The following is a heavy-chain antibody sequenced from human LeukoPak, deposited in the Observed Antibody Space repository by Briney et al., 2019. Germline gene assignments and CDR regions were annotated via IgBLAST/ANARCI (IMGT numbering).Heavy chain of an antibody. D-gene: IGHD3-22*01. CDR3: ARGSPPRRNYDSRGYYSYYFDY. V-gene: IGHV1-18*01. CDR2: ISAYNGNT. J-gene: IGHJ4*02. Sequence: ASAKVSCKASDYTFTSYGISWVRQAPGQGLEWMGWISAYNGNTNYAQKLQGRVTMTTDTSTSTAYMELRSLRSDDTAVYYCARGSPPRRNYDSRGYYSYYFDYWGQGTLVTVSS. CDR1: DYTFTSYG.